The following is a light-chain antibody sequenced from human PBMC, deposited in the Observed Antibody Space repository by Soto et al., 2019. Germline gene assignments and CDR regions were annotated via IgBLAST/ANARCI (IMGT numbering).Light chain of an antibody. V-gene: IGKV1-39*01. CDR2: AAS. CDR3: QQSYTTPIT. J-gene: IGKJ5*01. CDR1: QTSSSH. Sequence: DIQMTQSPSSLSASVGDRVIITCRASQTSSSHLNWYQQKPGTAPNLLVYAASSLQSGVPSRFTGSGSGTDFTLTISSLQPEDFATYFCQQSYTTPITFGQGTRLEIK.